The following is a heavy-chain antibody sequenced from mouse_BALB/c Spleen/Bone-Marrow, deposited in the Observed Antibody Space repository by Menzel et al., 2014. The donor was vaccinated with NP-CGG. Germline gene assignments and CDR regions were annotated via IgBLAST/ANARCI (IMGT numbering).Heavy chain of an antibody. CDR3: ARQGDGYYDY. J-gene: IGHJ2*01. CDR2: IHSGGSYT. V-gene: IGHV5-9-3*01. Sequence: EVHLVESGGNLVKPGGSLKLSCAASGFTFSSYAMSWVRQTPEKRLEWVATIHSGGSYTYYPDSVKGRFTISRDNAKSTLYLQMRSLRSEDTAMYYCARQGDGYYDYWGQGTTLTVSS. CDR1: GFTFSSYA. D-gene: IGHD2-3*01.